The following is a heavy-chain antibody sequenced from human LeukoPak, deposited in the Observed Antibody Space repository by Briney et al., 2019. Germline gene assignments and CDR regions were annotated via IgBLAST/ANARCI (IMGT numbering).Heavy chain of an antibody. Sequence: PSETLSLTCAVSGGSISSGGYSWSWIRQPPGKGLEWIGYIYHSGSTYYNPSLKSRVTISVVRSKNQFSLKLSSVTAADTAVYYCASVIAVAGRDYFDYWGQGTLVTVSS. CDR1: GGSISSGGYS. CDR2: IYHSGST. V-gene: IGHV4-30-2*01. D-gene: IGHD6-19*01. J-gene: IGHJ4*02. CDR3: ASVIAVAGRDYFDY.